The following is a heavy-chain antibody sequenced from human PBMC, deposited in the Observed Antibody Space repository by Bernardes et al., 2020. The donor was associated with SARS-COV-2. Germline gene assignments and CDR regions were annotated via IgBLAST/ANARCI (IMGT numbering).Heavy chain of an antibody. CDR2: IYHSGHT. D-gene: IGHD7-27*01. J-gene: IGHJ5*02. CDR3: ARDHNSGASSNWFDP. Sequence: SETLSLTCAVSGGSISGNNWWSLLRPPPGKGLEWIGVIYHSGHTNYNPSLTSRVTMSVDKSKNQFSLNLTSVTAADTAVYYCARDHNSGASSNWFDPWSQGTLVTVYS. V-gene: IGHV4-4*02. CDR1: GGSISGNNW.